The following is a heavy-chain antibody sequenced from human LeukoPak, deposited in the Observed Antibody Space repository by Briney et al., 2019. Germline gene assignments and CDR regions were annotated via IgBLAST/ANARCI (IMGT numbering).Heavy chain of an antibody. D-gene: IGHD6-6*01. V-gene: IGHV3-21*01. CDR3: AREGYSSSSGPAYYYYMDV. Sequence: GGSLRLSCAASGFIFSSYWMTWVRQAPGKGLEWVSSISSSSSYIYYADSVKGRFTISRDNAKNSLYLQMNSLRAEDTAVYYCAREGYSSSSGPAYYYYMDVWGKGTTVTVSS. CDR2: ISSSSSYI. CDR1: GFIFSSYW. J-gene: IGHJ6*03.